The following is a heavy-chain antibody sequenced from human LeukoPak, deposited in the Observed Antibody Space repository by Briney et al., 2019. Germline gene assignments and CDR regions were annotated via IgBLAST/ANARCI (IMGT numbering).Heavy chain of an antibody. CDR3: ASVPGSSSFDY. J-gene: IGHJ4*02. D-gene: IGHD3-10*02. CDR1: GFTFSRFW. Sequence: PGGSLRLSCVASGFTFSRFWMSWVRQAPGKGLEFVANIDQDGSVRNYVDSVKGRFIISRDNAKNSLYLQMDSLRAEDTAVYFCASVPGSSSFDYWGLGTPVTVSS. V-gene: IGHV3-7*01. CDR2: IDQDGSVR.